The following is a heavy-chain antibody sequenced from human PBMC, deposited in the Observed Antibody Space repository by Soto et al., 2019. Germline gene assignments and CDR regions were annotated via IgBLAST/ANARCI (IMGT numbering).Heavy chain of an antibody. V-gene: IGHV3-30-3*01. Sequence: GGSLRLSCAASGFTFSSYAMHWVRQAPGKGLEWVAVISYDGSNKYYADSVKGRFTISRDNSKNTLYLQMNSLRAEDTAVYYCAREFILSGHKQPFDYWGQGTLVTVSS. J-gene: IGHJ4*02. CDR3: AREFILSGHKQPFDY. CDR2: ISYDGSNK. D-gene: IGHD1-1*01. CDR1: GFTFSSYA.